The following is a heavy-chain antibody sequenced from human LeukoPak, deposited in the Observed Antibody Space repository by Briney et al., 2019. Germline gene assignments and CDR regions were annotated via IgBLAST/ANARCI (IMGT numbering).Heavy chain of an antibody. J-gene: IGHJ4*02. Sequence: GGSLRLSCAASGFTFNIYEMNWVRQAPGKGLEWVSYISSSGSTIYYADSVKGRFTISRDNAKNSLYLQMSSLRAEDTAVYYCARDRSYGSFNYWGQGTLVTVSS. CDR1: GFTFNIYE. CDR3: ARDRSYGSFNY. D-gene: IGHD5-18*01. CDR2: ISSSGSTI. V-gene: IGHV3-48*03.